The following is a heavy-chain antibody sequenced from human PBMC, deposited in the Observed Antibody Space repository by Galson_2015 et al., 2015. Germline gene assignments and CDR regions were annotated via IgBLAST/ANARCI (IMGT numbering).Heavy chain of an antibody. J-gene: IGHJ4*02. CDR1: GFTFSSYA. CDR2: ITASGGSP. CDR3: AKGVGSDFYYANDY. Sequence: SLRLSCAASGFTFSSYAMSWVRQAPGKGLEWVSLITASGGSPYYADSVKRRFTISRDNSKNTLYLQMNSLRAEDMAMYYCAKGVGSDFYYANDYWGQGTLVTVSS. V-gene: IGHV3-23*01. D-gene: IGHD3-22*01.